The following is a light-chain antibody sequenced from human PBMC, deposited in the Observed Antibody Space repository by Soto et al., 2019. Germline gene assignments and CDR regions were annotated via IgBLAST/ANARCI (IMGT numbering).Light chain of an antibody. Sequence: SALTQPASVSGSPGQSITISCTGTSSDVGGYDYVSWYQLHPGKAPKLMVFEVSNRPSGVSYRFSGSKSGNTASLTISGLQAEDEGDYFCSSYSISTAYLFGTGTKVTV. CDR1: SSDVGGYDY. V-gene: IGLV2-14*01. J-gene: IGLJ1*01. CDR2: EVS. CDR3: SSYSISTAYL.